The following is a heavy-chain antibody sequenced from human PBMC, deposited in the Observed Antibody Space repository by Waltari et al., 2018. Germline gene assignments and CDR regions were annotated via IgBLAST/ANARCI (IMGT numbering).Heavy chain of an antibody. Sequence: QLQLQESGPGLVKPPETLSLPCTVPCVSITSNRPYWGGIRQPPGQGLEWIRTMSYRGATYSSPSLESRVTVSRDTSKNQLSLKLVSVTAADTAVYYCATYIGASVGTAAFDVWGQGTMFTVSS. J-gene: IGHJ3*01. D-gene: IGHD5-12*01. CDR1: CVSITSNRPY. V-gene: IGHV4-39*01. CDR3: ATYIGASVGTAAFDV. CDR2: MSYRGAT.